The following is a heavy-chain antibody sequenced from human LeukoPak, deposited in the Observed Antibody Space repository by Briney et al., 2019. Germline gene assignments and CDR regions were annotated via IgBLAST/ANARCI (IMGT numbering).Heavy chain of an antibody. J-gene: IGHJ4*02. CDR2: IYYSGST. V-gene: IGHV4-31*03. D-gene: IGHD3-3*01. Sequence: PSQTLSLTCTVSGGSISSGGYYWSWIRQHPGKGLEWIGYIYYSGSTYYNPSLKSRVTISVDTSKNQFSLKLSSVTAADTAVYYCARGGILGIVDYWGQGTLVTVSS. CDR3: ARGGILGIVDY. CDR1: GGSISSGGYY.